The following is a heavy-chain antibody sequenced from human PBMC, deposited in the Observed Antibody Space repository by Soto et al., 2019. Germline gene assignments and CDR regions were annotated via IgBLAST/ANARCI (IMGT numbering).Heavy chain of an antibody. V-gene: IGHV1-2*02. Sequence: ASVKVSCKASGYTFTGYYVHWVRQAPGQGLEWMGWINPNSGGTNYAQKFQGRVTMTRDTSISTAYMELSRLRSDDTAVYYCARDPSYDIVVVPAADSYYYGMDVWGQGTTVTVSS. CDR1: GYTFTGYY. CDR3: ARDPSYDIVVVPAADSYYYGMDV. CDR2: INPNSGGT. D-gene: IGHD2-2*01. J-gene: IGHJ6*02.